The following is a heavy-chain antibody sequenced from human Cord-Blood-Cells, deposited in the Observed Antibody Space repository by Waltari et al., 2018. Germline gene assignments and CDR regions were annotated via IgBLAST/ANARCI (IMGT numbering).Heavy chain of an antibody. CDR1: GGTFSSYA. D-gene: IGHD6-19*01. CDR2: IIPIFVTA. V-gene: IGHV1-69*01. Sequence: QVQLVQSGAEVKKPGSSVKVSCKASGGTFSSYAISWVRPVPGQGLEWMGGIIPIFVTANYAQKFQGRVTITADESTSTAYMELSSLRSEDTAVYYCARARVAGTYYYYGMDVWGQGTTVTVSS. CDR3: ARARVAGTYYYYGMDV. J-gene: IGHJ6*02.